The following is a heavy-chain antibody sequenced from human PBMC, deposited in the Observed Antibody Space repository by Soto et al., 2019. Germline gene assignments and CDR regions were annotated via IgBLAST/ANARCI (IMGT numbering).Heavy chain of an antibody. Sequence: ASVKVSCKASGYTFTSYGISWVRQAPGQGLEWMGWISAYNGNTNYAQKLQGRVTMTTDTSTSTAYMELRSLRSDDTAVYCCARDEGIAGGGNGSDYWGQGTLVTASS. CDR2: ISAYNGNT. CDR1: GYTFTSYG. D-gene: IGHD6-13*01. J-gene: IGHJ4*02. V-gene: IGHV1-18*01. CDR3: ARDEGIAGGGNGSDY.